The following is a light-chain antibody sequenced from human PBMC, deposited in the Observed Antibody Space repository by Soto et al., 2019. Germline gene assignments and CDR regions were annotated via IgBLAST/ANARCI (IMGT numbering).Light chain of an antibody. Sequence: QSALTQPPSASGSPGQSVTISCTGTSSDVGGYNYVSCYQQHPGKAPKLMIYEVSKRPSGVPDRFSGSKSGNTASLTVSGLQAEDEADYYCNSYAGSNIVVFGGGTKLTVL. J-gene: IGLJ2*01. CDR3: NSYAGSNIVV. V-gene: IGLV2-8*01. CDR1: SSDVGGYNY. CDR2: EVS.